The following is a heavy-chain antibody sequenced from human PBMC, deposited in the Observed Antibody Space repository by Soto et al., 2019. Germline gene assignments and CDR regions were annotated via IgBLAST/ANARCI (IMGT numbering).Heavy chain of an antibody. CDR2: ISGTGAYI. D-gene: IGHD6-19*01. Sequence: EEQLLESGGGLVQPGGSLRLSCAASGFIFSSYAMTWVRQAPGKGLEWVSDISGTGAYIHYADSVKGRFTISRDNSKNTVYLQMNRLRPDDTATYYWSKFNGWYFWGQGTLVTVSS. CDR3: SKFNGWYF. V-gene: IGHV3-23*01. CDR1: GFIFSSYA. J-gene: IGHJ4*02.